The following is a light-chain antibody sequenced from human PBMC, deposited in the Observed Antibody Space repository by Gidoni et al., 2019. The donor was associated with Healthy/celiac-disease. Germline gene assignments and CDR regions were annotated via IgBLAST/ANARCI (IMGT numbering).Light chain of an antibody. V-gene: IGKV3-20*01. Sequence: ETVLTQSPGTLSLSPGERATLSCRASQSVSCSYLAWYQPKPGQAPRLLIYGASSRATGIPDRFSGSGSGTDFTLTISRLEPEDFAVYYCQQYGSSPLTFGGGTKVEIK. CDR2: GAS. CDR3: QQYGSSPLT. J-gene: IGKJ4*01. CDR1: QSVSCSY.